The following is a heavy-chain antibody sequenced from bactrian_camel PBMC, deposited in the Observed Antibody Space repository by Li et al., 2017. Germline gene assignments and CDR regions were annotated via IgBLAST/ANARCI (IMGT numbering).Heavy chain of an antibody. V-gene: IGHV3S57*01. Sequence: HVQLVESGGGAVQAGGSLRLSCEAYAYTLRPYCMGWFRQSPGKEREGVAAIGMDGRTRIKDSVKGRFTISKDNAKNTLYLQMNNLQPEDTAVYLCAARPTNTRDCVAGGRVEFGYWGQGTQVTVS. J-gene: IGHJ6*01. CDR2: IGMDGRT. CDR3: AARPTNTRDCVAGGRVEFGY. D-gene: IGHD4*01. CDR1: AYTLRPYC.